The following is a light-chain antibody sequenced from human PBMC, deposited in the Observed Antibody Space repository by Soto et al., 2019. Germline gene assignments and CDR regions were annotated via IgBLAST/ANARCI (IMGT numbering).Light chain of an antibody. CDR1: QSVSRNY. V-gene: IGKV3-20*01. J-gene: IGKJ4*01. CDR3: QQYGSTPLT. CDR2: GAS. Sequence: EIGLTQSPGTLSLSPGGRATLSCRARQSVSRNYVAWYQQKPGQAPRLLIYGASSRASGIPDRFSGSGSGADFTLSITRLEPEDFALYYCQQYGSTPLTFGGGTKVEIK.